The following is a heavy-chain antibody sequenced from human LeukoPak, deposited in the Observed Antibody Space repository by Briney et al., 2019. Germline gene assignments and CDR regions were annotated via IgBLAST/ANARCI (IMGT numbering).Heavy chain of an antibody. D-gene: IGHD1-26*01. V-gene: IGHV3-23*01. Sequence: QSGGSLRLSCAASGFTFSSYAMSWVRQAPGKGLEWVSAISGSGGSTYYADSVKGRFTISRDNSKNTLYLQMNSLRAEDTAVYYCAKPGIVGATIGHDFDYWGQGTLVTVSS. CDR1: GFTFSSYA. CDR2: ISGSGGST. J-gene: IGHJ4*02. CDR3: AKPGIVGATIGHDFDY.